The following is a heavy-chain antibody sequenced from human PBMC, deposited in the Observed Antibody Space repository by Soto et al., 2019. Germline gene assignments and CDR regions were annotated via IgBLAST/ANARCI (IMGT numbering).Heavy chain of an antibody. J-gene: IGHJ5*02. CDR2: IIPIFGTA. Sequence: SVKVSCKASGGTFSSYAISWVRQAPGQGLEWMVGIIPIFGTANYAQKFQGRVTITADESTSTAYMELSSLRSEDTAVYYCARGAPNYYYDSSGYYYFSWGQGTLVTVSS. CDR3: ARGAPNYYYDSSGYYYFS. CDR1: GGTFSSYA. V-gene: IGHV1-69*13. D-gene: IGHD3-22*01.